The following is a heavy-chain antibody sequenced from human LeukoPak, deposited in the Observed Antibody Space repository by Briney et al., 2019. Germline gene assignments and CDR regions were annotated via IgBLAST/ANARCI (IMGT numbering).Heavy chain of an antibody. CDR3: AKVSWANYFDY. V-gene: IGHV3-23*01. Sequence: GGSLRLSCAASGFSFSSDAMSWVRQAPGKGLEWVSAISGSGGNTYYADSVRGRFTISRDNSKNTLYLQMNSLRAEDTAIYYCAKVSWANYFDYWGQGTLVTVSS. CDR2: ISGSGGNT. J-gene: IGHJ4*02. CDR1: GFSFSSDA. D-gene: IGHD6-13*01.